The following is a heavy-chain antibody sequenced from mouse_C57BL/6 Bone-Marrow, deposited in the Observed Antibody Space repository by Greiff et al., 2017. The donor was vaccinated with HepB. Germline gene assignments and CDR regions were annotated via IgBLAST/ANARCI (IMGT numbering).Heavy chain of an antibody. CDR3: ARPRWDYYAMDY. J-gene: IGHJ4*01. CDR2: INPNNGGT. Sequence: VQLKESGPELVKPGASVKIPCKASGYTFTDYNMDWVKQSHGKSLEWIGDINPNNGGTIYNQKFKGKATLTVDKSSSTAYMELRSLTSEDTAVYYCARPRWDYYAMDYWGQGTSVTVSS. D-gene: IGHD4-1*01. CDR1: GYTFTDYN. V-gene: IGHV1-18*01.